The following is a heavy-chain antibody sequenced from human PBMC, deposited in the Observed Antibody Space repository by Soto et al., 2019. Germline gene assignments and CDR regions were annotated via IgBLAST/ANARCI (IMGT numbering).Heavy chain of an antibody. D-gene: IGHD3-10*01. CDR3: ARGGGLDD. CDR2: INAANGYT. V-gene: IGHV1-3*01. J-gene: IGHJ4*02. Sequence: QVQLVQSGAEVKKPGASVKVSCKASGYSFTSFPIHWVRQAPGQGLECMGWINAANGYTRYSQKFQGRVTITRDTPATTAYMDLSSLTSEDTALYYCARGGGLDDWGQGTLITVSS. CDR1: GYSFTSFP.